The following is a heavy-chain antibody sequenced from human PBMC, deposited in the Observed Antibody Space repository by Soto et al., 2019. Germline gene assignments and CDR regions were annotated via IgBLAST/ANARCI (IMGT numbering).Heavy chain of an antibody. CDR1: GGTFSSYA. V-gene: IGHV1-69*01. Sequence: QVQLVQSGAEVKKPGSSVKVSCKASGGTFSSYAISWVRQAPGQGLEWMGGVIPIFGTANYAQKFQGRVTITADESTSTAHIELSSVRSEDTAVYSCARGHYYDSSGYYCVRGLVRGRDYFVSWGQGSLVTVSS. CDR3: ARGHYYDSSGYYCVRGLVRGRDYFVS. J-gene: IGHJ4*02. D-gene: IGHD3-22*01. CDR2: VIPIFGTA.